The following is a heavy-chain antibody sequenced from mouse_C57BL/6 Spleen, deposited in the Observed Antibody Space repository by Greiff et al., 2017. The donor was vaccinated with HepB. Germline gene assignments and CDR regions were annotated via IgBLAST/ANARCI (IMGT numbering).Heavy chain of an antibody. CDR1: GYSFTGYY. J-gene: IGHJ4*01. CDR3: ARKIDYYGSSYAMDY. D-gene: IGHD1-1*01. Sequence: EVKLQESGPELVKPGASVKISCKASGYSFTGYYMNWVKQSPEKSLEWIGEINPSTGGTTYNQKFKAKATLTVDKSSSTAYMQLKSLTSEDSAVYYCARKIDYYGSSYAMDYWGQGTSVTVSS. V-gene: IGHV1-42*01. CDR2: INPSTGGT.